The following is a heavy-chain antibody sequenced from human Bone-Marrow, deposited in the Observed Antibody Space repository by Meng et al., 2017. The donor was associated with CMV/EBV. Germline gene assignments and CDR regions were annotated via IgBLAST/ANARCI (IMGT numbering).Heavy chain of an antibody. CDR1: GDSISNYY. CDR2: IYYSGRT. D-gene: IGHD6-6*01. J-gene: IGHJ5*02. V-gene: IGHV4-59*01. CDR3: AKVPSGLAGRPWWFGP. Sequence: GSLRLSCTVSGDSISNYYWSWIRQPPGRGLEWIGYIYYSGRTNYSPSLESRVTISIDTSKNQFSLKLTSVAAADTAVYYCAKVPSGLAGRPWWFGPWGQGTLVTVYS.